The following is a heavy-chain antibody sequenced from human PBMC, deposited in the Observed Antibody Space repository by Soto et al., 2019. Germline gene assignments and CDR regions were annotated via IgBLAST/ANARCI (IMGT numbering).Heavy chain of an antibody. CDR1: GGSISSYY. V-gene: IGHV4-59*12. J-gene: IGHJ5*02. CDR3: ARDYYDSSGYYKNWFDP. Sequence: SETLSLTCTVSGGSISSYYWSWIRQPPGKGLEWIGYIYYSGSTNYNPSLKSRVTISVDTSKNQFSLKLSSVTAADTAVYYCARDYYDSSGYYKNWFDPWGQGTLVTVS. CDR2: IYYSGST. D-gene: IGHD3-22*01.